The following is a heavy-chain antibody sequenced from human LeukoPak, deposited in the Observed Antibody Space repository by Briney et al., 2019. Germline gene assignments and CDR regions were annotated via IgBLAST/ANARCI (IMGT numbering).Heavy chain of an antibody. Sequence: PGRSLRLSCAASGFTFSSYGMHWVRQAPGKGLEWVAVISYDGSNKYYADSVKGRFTISRDNSKNTLYLQMNSLRAEDTAVYYCAKESHHSLSYWGQGTLVTVSS. V-gene: IGHV3-30*18. CDR3: AKESHHSLSY. CDR1: GFTFSSYG. CDR2: ISYDGSNK. J-gene: IGHJ4*02. D-gene: IGHD2-21*01.